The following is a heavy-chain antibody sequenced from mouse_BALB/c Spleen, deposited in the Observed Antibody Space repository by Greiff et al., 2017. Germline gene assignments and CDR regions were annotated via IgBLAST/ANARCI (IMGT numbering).Heavy chain of an antibody. CDR1: GFTFSSYA. V-gene: IGHV5-9-4*01. CDR3: AAYYGYKFAY. Sequence: EVQLVESGGGLVKPGGSLKLSCAASGFTFSSYAMSWVRQSPEKRLEWVAEISSGGSYTYSPDTVTGRFTISRDNAKNTLYLEMSSLRSEDTAMYYCAAYYGYKFAYWGQGTLVTVSA. CDR2: ISSGGSYT. D-gene: IGHD1-2*01. J-gene: IGHJ3*01.